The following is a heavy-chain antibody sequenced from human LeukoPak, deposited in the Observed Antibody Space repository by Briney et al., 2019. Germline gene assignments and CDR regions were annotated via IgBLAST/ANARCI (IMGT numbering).Heavy chain of an antibody. CDR2: IRSKANSYAT. J-gene: IGHJ6*03. V-gene: IGHV3-73*01. Sequence: PGGSLRLSCAASGFTFSGSATHWVRQASGKGLEWVGRIRSKANSYATAYAASVKGRFTISRDDSKNTAYLQMNSLKTEDTAVYYCTRALRYLDYYYMDVWGKGTTVTVSS. D-gene: IGHD3-9*01. CDR3: TRALRYLDYYYMDV. CDR1: GFTFSGSA.